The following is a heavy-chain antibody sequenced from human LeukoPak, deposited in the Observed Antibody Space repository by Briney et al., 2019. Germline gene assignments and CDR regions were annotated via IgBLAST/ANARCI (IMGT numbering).Heavy chain of an antibody. V-gene: IGHV1-8*03. CDR1: VYTFTIYD. D-gene: IGHD5-18*01. J-gene: IGHJ6*03. CDR3: ARADRGTAMVTYYYYMDV. CDR2: MNPNSGNR. Sequence: ASVTVSFTSSVYTFTIYDINWVRQAPGQGKGGMGGMNPNSGNRGYAQKVQGRLTITRNTSISTAYMELSSLRSEDTAVYYCARADRGTAMVTYYYYMDVWGKGTTVTVSS.